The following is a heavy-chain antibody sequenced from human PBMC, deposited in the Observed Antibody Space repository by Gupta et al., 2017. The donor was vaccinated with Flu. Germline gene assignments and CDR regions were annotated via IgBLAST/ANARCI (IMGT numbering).Heavy chain of an antibody. CDR1: GGTFSGYT. V-gene: IGHV1-69*08. J-gene: IGHJ4*02. Sequence: QVQLVQSGAEVKKPGSSVKVSCKASGGTFSGYTISWVRQAPGQGLEWMGRIIPILGIANYAQKFQGRVTITADKSTSTAYMELSSLRSEDTAVYYCAREPTLHYYDSSGYRGDYWGQGTLVTVSS. D-gene: IGHD3-22*01. CDR2: IIPILGIA. CDR3: AREPTLHYYDSSGYRGDY.